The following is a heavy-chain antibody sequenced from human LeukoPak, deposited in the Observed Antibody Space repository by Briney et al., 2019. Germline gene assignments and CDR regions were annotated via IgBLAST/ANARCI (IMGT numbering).Heavy chain of an antibody. Sequence: GGSLRLSCAASGFTFSSHVMTWVRQAPGNSLEWVSGISGSGDSTYYADSVKGRFTISRDNSKNTLYLQMNSLRGEDTAVYYCAKDRLGVTPDAFNIWGQGTMVTVSS. J-gene: IGHJ3*02. CDR3: AKDRLGVTPDAFNI. CDR2: ISGSGDST. V-gene: IGHV3-23*01. D-gene: IGHD3-3*01. CDR1: GFTFSSHV.